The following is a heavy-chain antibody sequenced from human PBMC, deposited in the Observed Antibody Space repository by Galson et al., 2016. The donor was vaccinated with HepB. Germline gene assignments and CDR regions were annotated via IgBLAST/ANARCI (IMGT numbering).Heavy chain of an antibody. Sequence: SLRLSCAASGFTVSNNYISWVRQAPGKGLEWVSVIYSGDSPYYADSVKGRFTISRDNSKNALYLQMNSLRAEDTAVYYCARVLPKSGGDCYLDYWGQGTLVTVSS. CDR2: IYSGDSP. V-gene: IGHV3-53*01. CDR3: ARVLPKSGGDCYLDY. CDR1: GFTVSNNY. D-gene: IGHD2-21*02. J-gene: IGHJ4*02.